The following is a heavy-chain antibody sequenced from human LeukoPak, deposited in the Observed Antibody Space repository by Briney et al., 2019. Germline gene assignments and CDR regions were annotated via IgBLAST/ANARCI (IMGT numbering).Heavy chain of an antibody. CDR3: AKDRDIVVVPADFDY. CDR1: GFTFSSYA. D-gene: IGHD2-2*01. J-gene: IGHJ4*02. V-gene: IGHV3-23*01. CDR2: ISGSGGNT. Sequence: GGSLRLSCAASGFTFSSYAMSWVRQAPGKGLEWVSAISGSGGNTYYADSVKGRFTISRDNSKNTLYLQMNSLRAEDTAVYYCAKDRDIVVVPADFDYWGQGTLVTVSS.